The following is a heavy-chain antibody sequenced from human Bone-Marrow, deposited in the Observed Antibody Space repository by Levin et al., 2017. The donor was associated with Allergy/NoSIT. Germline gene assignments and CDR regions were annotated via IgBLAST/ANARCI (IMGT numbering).Heavy chain of an antibody. Sequence: QPGGSLRLSCAASGFTFSNYWMTWVRQAPGKGLEWVANIKQDGSEKHYVDSVKGRFTISRDNAKNSLYLEGNSLRVEDTAVFYCARGDSRLYVGSFDLWGQGTLVTVS. CDR3: ARGDSRLYVGSFDL. CDR2: IKQDGSEK. D-gene: IGHD5/OR15-5a*01. J-gene: IGHJ4*02. V-gene: IGHV3-7*01. CDR1: GFTFSNYW.